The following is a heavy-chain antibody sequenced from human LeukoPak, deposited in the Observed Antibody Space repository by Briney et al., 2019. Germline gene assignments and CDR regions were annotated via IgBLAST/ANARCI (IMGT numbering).Heavy chain of an antibody. J-gene: IGHJ4*02. CDR1: GGSISSSRFY. CDR2: IFYIGTT. D-gene: IGHD3/OR15-3a*01. V-gene: IGHV4-39*01. Sequence: SETLSLTCTVSGGSISSSRFYWGWIRQPPGKGLEWIGTIFYIGTTYYNPSLKSRVTISVDRTKNHFSLKLTSVTAADTAVYYCARHSVTEMIFGFDNWGQATLVTVPS. CDR3: ARHSVTEMIFGFDN.